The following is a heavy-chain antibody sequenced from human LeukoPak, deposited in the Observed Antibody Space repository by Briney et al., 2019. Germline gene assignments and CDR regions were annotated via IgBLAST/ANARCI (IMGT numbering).Heavy chain of an antibody. V-gene: IGHV4-59*08. D-gene: IGHD3-10*01. J-gene: IGHJ6*02. CDR3: ARLPLVRGNYGMDV. CDR2: IYYIGST. CDR1: GGSFSTYY. Sequence: PSETLSLTCSVSGGSFSTYYWNWIRQPPGKGLEWIGYIYYIGSTNYNSSLKSRVTISVDTSKNQFSLKLSSVTAADTAVYFCARLPLVRGNYGMDVWGQGTTVTVSS.